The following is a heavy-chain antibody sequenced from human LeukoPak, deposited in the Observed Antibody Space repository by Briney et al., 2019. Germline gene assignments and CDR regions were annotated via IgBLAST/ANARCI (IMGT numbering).Heavy chain of an antibody. Sequence: SVKVSCKASGGTFSSYAISWVRQAPGQGLEWMGGIIPIFGTANYAQKFQGRVTMTRDTSISTAYMELSRLRSDDTAVYYCARGDVVVPAATPFSYYYYMDVWGKGTTVTVSS. CDR2: IIPIFGTA. J-gene: IGHJ6*03. CDR1: GGTFSSYA. V-gene: IGHV1-69*05. D-gene: IGHD2-2*01. CDR3: ARGDVVVPAATPFSYYYYMDV.